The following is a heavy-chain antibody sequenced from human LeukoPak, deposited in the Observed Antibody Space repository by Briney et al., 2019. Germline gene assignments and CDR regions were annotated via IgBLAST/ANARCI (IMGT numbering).Heavy chain of an antibody. CDR3: ARGATPRDY. CDR2: ISYSGST. Sequence: SETLSLTCTVPGGSISSSNYYWGWIRQPPGKGLEWIGSISYSGSTYYNPSLKSRVTIFVDTSKNQFSLKLSSVTAADTAVYYCARGATPRDYWGQGTLVTVSS. V-gene: IGHV4-39*01. CDR1: GGSISSSNYY. D-gene: IGHD1-26*01. J-gene: IGHJ4*02.